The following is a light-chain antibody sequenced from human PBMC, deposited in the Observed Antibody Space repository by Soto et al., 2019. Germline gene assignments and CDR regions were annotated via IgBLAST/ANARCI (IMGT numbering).Light chain of an antibody. V-gene: IGLV4-69*01. CDR2: LDSDGSH. CDR3: QTWGTGIHVV. CDR1: SGHSSYA. J-gene: IGLJ2*01. Sequence: QPVLTQSPSASASLGASVKLPCTLSSGHSSYAIAWNQQQPEKGQRYVMKLDSDGSHTQRDAIPDRFSGSSSGAERYLTLSSLQSEYEADYYCQTWGTGIHVVFGGGTTLTVL.